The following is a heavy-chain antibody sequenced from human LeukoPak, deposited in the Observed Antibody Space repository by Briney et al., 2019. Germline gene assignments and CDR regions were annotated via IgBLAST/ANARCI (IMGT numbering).Heavy chain of an antibody. D-gene: IGHD6-19*01. CDR3: AAGPYSSGISLDY. Sequence: PSETLSLTCAVYGGSFSGYYWSWIRQPPGKGLEWIGEINHSGSTNYNPSLKSRVTISVDTSKNQFSLKLGSVTAADTAVYYCAAGPYSSGISLDYRGQGTLVTVSS. J-gene: IGHJ4*02. CDR2: INHSGST. V-gene: IGHV4-34*01. CDR1: GGSFSGYY.